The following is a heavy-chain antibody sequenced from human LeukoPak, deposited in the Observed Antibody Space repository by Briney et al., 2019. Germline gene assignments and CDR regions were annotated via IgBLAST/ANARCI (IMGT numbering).Heavy chain of an antibody. CDR1: GFTFTSSW. CDR2: IETDGSDK. Sequence: GGSLRLSCVASGFTFTSSWMSWVRQAPGKGLEWVANIETDGSDKYYVDSVKGRFTISRDNAKNSLYLQMSSLRVEDTAVYYCARNRLRLESWGQGILVTVSS. V-gene: IGHV3-7*01. CDR3: ARNRLRLES. D-gene: IGHD2/OR15-2a*01. J-gene: IGHJ4*02.